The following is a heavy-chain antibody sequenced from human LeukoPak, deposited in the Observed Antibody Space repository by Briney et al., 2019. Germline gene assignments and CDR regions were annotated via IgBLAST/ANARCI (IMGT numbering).Heavy chain of an antibody. J-gene: IGHJ4*02. D-gene: IGHD3-10*01. V-gene: IGHV4-39*01. CDR1: GGSISSSSYY. Sequence: SETLSLTCTVSGGSISSSSYYWGWIRQPPGKGLEWIGSIYYSGSTYYNPSLKSRVTISVDTSKNQFSLRLSSVTAADTAVYYCARLALGHYFDYWGQGTLVTVSS. CDR3: ARLALGHYFDY. CDR2: IYYSGST.